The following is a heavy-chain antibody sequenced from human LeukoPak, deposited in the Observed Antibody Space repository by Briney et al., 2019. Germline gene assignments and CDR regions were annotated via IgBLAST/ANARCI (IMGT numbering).Heavy chain of an antibody. V-gene: IGHV3-23*01. CDR3: AKAYYFNSSAYYRPRTPFDY. J-gene: IGHJ4*01. D-gene: IGHD3-22*01. Sequence: PGGSLRLSCAASGFTFSNYAMSWVRQAPGKGLEWVSAISGSGGSRYYADSVQGRFTISRDNSKNTLYLQMDSLRNEDTAVYFCAKAYYFNSSAYYRPRTPFDYWGHGTLVSVSS. CDR1: GFTFSNYA. CDR2: ISGSGGSR.